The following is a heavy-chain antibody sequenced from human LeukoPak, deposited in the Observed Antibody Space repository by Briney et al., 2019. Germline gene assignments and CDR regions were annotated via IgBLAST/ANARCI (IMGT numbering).Heavy chain of an antibody. J-gene: IGHJ4*02. CDR2: IAGDGSQK. Sequence: GGSLRLSCVASGFSFTSSWMTWVRQAPGKGLEWVANIAGDGSQKRYMDSVKGRFTISRDNAKNSLSLQMNTLGAEDTVFYYCAKDKSPYIVGATSGFDSWGQGTLVTVSS. D-gene: IGHD1-26*01. CDR1: GFSFTSSW. CDR3: AKDKSPYIVGATSGFDS. V-gene: IGHV3-7*03.